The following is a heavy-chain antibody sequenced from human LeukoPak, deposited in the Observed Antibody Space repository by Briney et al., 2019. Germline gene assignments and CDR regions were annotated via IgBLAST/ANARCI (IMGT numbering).Heavy chain of an antibody. CDR3: VRLLDRDY. V-gene: IGHV3-74*01. J-gene: IGHJ4*02. CDR1: GFTFSNYW. CDR2: ISTDGSST. D-gene: IGHD3-3*01. Sequence: GGSLRLSCAASGFTFSNYWMHWVRQAPGKGLVWVSRISTDGSSTNYADSVKGRFTISRDNARNTVYLQMNSLRAEDTAVYYCVRLLDRDYWGQVTMVTVSS.